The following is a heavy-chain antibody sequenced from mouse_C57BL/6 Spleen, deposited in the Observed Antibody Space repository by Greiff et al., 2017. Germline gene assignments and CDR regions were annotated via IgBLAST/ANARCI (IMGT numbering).Heavy chain of an antibody. CDR2: IRYDGSN. CDR3: ARDDYPSWFAY. J-gene: IGHJ3*01. D-gene: IGHD2-4*01. V-gene: IGHV3-6*01. Sequence: EVKLQESGPGLVKPSQSLSLTCSVTGYSITSGYYWNWIRQFPGNKLEWMGYIRYDGSNNYNPSLKNRISITRDTSKNQFFLHLNSVTTEDTATYYCARDDYPSWFAYWGQGTLVTVSA. CDR1: GYSITSGYY.